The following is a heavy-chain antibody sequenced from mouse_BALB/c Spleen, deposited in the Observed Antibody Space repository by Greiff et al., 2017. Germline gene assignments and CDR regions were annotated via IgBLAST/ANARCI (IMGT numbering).Heavy chain of an antibody. CDR3: AREGDSSGYVDYAMDY. V-gene: IGHV3-2*02. J-gene: IGHJ4*01. Sequence: VQLKESGPGLVKPSQSLSLTCTVTGYSITSDYAWNWIRQFPGNKLEWMGYISYSGSTSYNPSLKSRISITRDTSKNQFFLQLNSVTTEDTATYYCAREGDSSGYVDYAMDYWGQGTSVTVSS. CDR1: GYSITSDYA. D-gene: IGHD3-2*01. CDR2: ISYSGST.